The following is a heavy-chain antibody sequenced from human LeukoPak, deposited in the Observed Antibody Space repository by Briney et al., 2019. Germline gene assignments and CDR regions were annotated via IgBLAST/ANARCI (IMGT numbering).Heavy chain of an antibody. Sequence: GASVKVSCKASGYIFTSYYIHWVRQAPGQGLEWMGVINPSGDTTTYAQKFQGRVTMTRDTSISTAYMELSSLRSDDTAVYYCARARYSTRWQSDFDYWGQGTLVTVSS. CDR2: INPSGDTT. CDR1: GYIFTSYY. CDR3: ARARYSTRWQSDFDY. D-gene: IGHD6-13*01. J-gene: IGHJ4*02. V-gene: IGHV1-46*01.